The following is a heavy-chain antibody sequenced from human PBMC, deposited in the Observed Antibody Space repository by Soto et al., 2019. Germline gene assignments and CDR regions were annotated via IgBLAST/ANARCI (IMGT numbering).Heavy chain of an antibody. V-gene: IGHV3-30-3*01. CDR2: ISYDGSNK. CDR3: ARDGLGATFVDAFDI. J-gene: IGHJ3*02. Sequence: QVQLVESGGGVVQPGRSLRLSCAASGFTFSSYAMHWVRQAPGKGLEWVAVISYDGSNKYYADSVKGRFTISRDNSKNTLYLQMNSRRAEDTAVYYCARDGLGATFVDAFDIWGQGTMVTVSS. CDR1: GFTFSSYA. D-gene: IGHD1-26*01.